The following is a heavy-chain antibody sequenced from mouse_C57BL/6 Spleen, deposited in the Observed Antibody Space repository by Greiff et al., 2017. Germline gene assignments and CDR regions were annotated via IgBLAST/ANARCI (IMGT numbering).Heavy chain of an antibody. CDR3: ARGGGSSYKAMDY. CDR1: GYTFTSYW. J-gene: IGHJ4*01. V-gene: IGHV1-72*01. Sequence: QVQLQQPGAELVKPGASVKLSCKASGYTFTSYWMHWVKQRPGRGLEWIGRIDPNSGGTKNNEKFKSKATLTVDKPSSTAYMQLSSLTSEDSAVYYCARGGGSSYKAMDYWGQGTSVTVSS. D-gene: IGHD1-1*01. CDR2: IDPNSGGT.